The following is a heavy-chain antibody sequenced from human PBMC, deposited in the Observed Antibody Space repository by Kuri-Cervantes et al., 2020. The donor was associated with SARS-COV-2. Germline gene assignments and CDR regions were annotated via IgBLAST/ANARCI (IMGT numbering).Heavy chain of an antibody. V-gene: IGHV1-46*01. J-gene: IGHJ4*02. CDR2: INPSGGST. CDR3: ARPLNYDFWSGPSPFDY. Sequence: ASVKVSCKASGYTFTSCYMHWVRQAPGQGLEWMGIINPSGGSTSYAQKLQGRVTMTTDTSTSTAYMELRSLRSDDTAVYYCARPLNYDFWSGPSPFDYWGQGTLVTVSS. CDR1: GYTFTSCY. D-gene: IGHD3-3*01.